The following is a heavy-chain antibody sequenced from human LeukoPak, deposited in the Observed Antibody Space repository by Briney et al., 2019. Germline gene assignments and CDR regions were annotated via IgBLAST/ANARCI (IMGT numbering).Heavy chain of an antibody. CDR3: AACGGDCYSYYYYGMDV. Sequence: ASVKVSCKASGYTFTSYYMHWVRQAPGQGLVWMGIINPSGGSTSYAQKFQGRVTMTRDTSTSTVYMELSSLRSEDTAVYYCAACGGDCYSYYYYGMDVWGQGTTVTVSS. J-gene: IGHJ6*02. V-gene: IGHV1-46*01. CDR2: INPSGGST. CDR1: GYTFTSYY. D-gene: IGHD2-21*02.